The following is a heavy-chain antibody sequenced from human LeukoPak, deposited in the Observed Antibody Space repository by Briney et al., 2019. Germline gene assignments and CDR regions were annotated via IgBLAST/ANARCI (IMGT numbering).Heavy chain of an antibody. Sequence: SETLSLTCTVSGGSISSYYWSWIRQPPGKGLEWIGYIYYSGSTNYNPSLKSRVTISVDTSKNQFSLKLSSVTAADTAVYYCARHGAEAGTGGWFDPWGQGTLVTVSS. D-gene: IGHD6-13*01. J-gene: IGHJ5*02. V-gene: IGHV4-59*08. CDR2: IYYSGST. CDR3: ARHGAEAGTGGWFDP. CDR1: GGSISSYY.